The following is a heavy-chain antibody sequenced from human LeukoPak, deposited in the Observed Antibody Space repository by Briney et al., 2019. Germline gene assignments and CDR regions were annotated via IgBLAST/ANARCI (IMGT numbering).Heavy chain of an antibody. CDR3: AKSNGYGLVDI. Sequence: SETLSLTCTVSGYSISSGYYWGWIRQPSGKGLEWIGSIYHSGSTYYNPSLKSRVTISLDTSRNQFSLKLNSVTAADTAVYYCAKSNGYGLVDIWGQGTMVTVSS. CDR1: GYSISSGYY. CDR2: IYHSGST. V-gene: IGHV4-38-2*02. D-gene: IGHD3-10*01. J-gene: IGHJ3*02.